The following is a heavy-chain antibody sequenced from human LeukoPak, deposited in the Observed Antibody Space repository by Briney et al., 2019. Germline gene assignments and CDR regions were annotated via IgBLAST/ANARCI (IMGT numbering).Heavy chain of an antibody. CDR2: MSYTGPT. CDR3: ARRLDVAGGWFDH. Sequence: SETLSLTCTVSDASVSSSGFHWGWIRQPPGQGLEWIGTMSYTGPTYYNPSLQSRVIISLDTSKNQLSLRLSSVTAADTAVYYCARRLDVAGGWFDHWGQGTLVTVSS. J-gene: IGHJ5*02. V-gene: IGHV4-39*01. D-gene: IGHD1-14*01. CDR1: DASVSSSGFH.